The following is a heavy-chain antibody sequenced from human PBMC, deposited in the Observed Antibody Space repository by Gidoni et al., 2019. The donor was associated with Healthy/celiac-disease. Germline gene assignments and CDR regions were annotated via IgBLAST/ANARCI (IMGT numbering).Heavy chain of an antibody. CDR2: IYYSGST. D-gene: IGHD4-17*01. J-gene: IGHJ4*02. CDR3: ARGPTVLRGVDY. Sequence: QVQLQESGPGLVKPSETLSLTCTVSGGSISSYYWSWIRQPPGKGLEWIGYIYYSGSTNYNPSLKSRVTISVDTSKNQFSLKLSSVTAADTAVYYCARGPTVLRGVDYWGQGTLVTVSS. CDR1: GGSISSYY. V-gene: IGHV4-59*01.